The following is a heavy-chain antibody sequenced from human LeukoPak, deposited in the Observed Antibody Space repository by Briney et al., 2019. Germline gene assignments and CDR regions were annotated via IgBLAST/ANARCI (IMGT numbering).Heavy chain of an antibody. V-gene: IGHV3-7*01. Sequence: GGSLRLSCVASGFTFSSSWMTWVRQAPGKGLEWVANINPDGSVEHYVDSVKGRFDVSRKNAKNSLYLQMNGLTGEDTAVYYCVKGGWCDDWGQGGLVTVSS. CDR1: GFTFSSSW. D-gene: IGHD2-21*01. CDR3: VKGGWCDD. CDR2: INPDGSVE. J-gene: IGHJ4*02.